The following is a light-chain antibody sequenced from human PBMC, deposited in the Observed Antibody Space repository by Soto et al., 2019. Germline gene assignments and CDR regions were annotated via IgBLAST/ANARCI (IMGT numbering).Light chain of an antibody. CDR3: QSYDSDNNWV. J-gene: IGLJ3*02. Sequence: NFMLTQPHSVSESPGKTVTISCTRSSGSIGDNYVQWFKQRPGTSPTTVFYEDRQRPSGVPDRFSGSIDRASNSASLIISGLKIEDEADYYCQSYDSDNNWVFGGGTKVTVL. CDR2: EDR. V-gene: IGLV6-57*01. CDR1: SGSIGDNY.